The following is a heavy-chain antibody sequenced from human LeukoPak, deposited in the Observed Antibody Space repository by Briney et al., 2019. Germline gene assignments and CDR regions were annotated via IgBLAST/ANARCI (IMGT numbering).Heavy chain of an antibody. Sequence: PSETLSLTCAVYGGSFSGYYWSWIRQPPGKGLEWIGEINHSGSTNYNPSLKSRVTISVDTSKNQFSLKLSSVTAADTAVYYCARGLTSRPDGAFDIWDQGTMVTVSS. D-gene: IGHD6-6*01. CDR3: ARGLTSRPDGAFDI. CDR1: GGSFSGYY. CDR2: INHSGST. J-gene: IGHJ3*02. V-gene: IGHV4-34*01.